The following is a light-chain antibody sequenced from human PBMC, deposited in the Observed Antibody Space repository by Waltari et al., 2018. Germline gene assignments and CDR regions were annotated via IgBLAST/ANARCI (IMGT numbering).Light chain of an antibody. CDR2: DVG. V-gene: IGLV2-14*03. CDR1: GSDAGHSNP. Sequence: QPALTHPAPVSGSPGRSVTTPCTGPGSDAGHSNPVSWYQGHPGQGPKVIIYDVGDRPSGVSARFSGSKSGNTAYRTSSGLQAEDEADYYCSSESSAKVVLFGGGTKVTVL. CDR3: SSESSAKVVL. J-gene: IGLJ3*02.